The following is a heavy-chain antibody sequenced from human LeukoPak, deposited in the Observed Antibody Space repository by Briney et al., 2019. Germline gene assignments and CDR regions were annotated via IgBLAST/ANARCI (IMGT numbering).Heavy chain of an antibody. CDR2: VNQGGTEK. CDR3: ARTYCAEDCSIRYFDY. D-gene: IGHD2-21*02. J-gene: IGHJ4*02. CDR1: GFTFSSQW. V-gene: IGHV3-7*01. Sequence: GGSLRLSCAASGFTFSSQWMSWVRQAPGKGLEWVANVNQGGTEKYYVDSVKGRFTISRDNAENSLYLQMNSLRAEDTAVYYCARTYCAEDCSIRYFDYWGQGTLVTVSS.